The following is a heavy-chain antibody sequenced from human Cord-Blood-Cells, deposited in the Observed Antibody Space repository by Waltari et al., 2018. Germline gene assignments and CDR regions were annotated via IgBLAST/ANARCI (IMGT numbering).Heavy chain of an antibody. Sequence: QVQLQESGPGLVKPSETLSLTCTVSGGSISSYYWSWILQPPGKGLEWIGYIYYSWSTNYNPSLKSRVTISLDTSKNQFSLELSSVTAADTAVYYCARFAWDDAFDIWGQGTMVTVSS. CDR3: ARFAWDDAFDI. CDR2: IYYSWST. V-gene: IGHV4-59*01. CDR1: GGSISSYY. J-gene: IGHJ3*02. D-gene: IGHD1-26*01.